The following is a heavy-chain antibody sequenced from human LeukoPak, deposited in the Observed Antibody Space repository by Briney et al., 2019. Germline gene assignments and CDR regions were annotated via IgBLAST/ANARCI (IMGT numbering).Heavy chain of an antibody. Sequence: GESLKISCQISGSRLTNNWIGWVRQVPGKGLEWMGLIYPGDSDTRYSPSFQGQVTFSVDASISTAYLQLSGLRASDTAIYYCVRFGLTSSLDYWGQGTLVTVSS. CDR2: IYPGDSDT. D-gene: IGHD6-13*01. V-gene: IGHV5-51*01. J-gene: IGHJ4*02. CDR3: VRFGLTSSLDY. CDR1: GSRLTNNW.